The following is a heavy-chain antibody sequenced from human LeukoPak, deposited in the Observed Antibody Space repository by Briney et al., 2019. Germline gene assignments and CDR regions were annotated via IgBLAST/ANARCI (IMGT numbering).Heavy chain of an antibody. CDR1: GYDFKKYG. D-gene: IGHD1-26*01. V-gene: IGHV1-18*01. CDR2: ISGYNGKT. Sequence: ASVKVSCKPSGYDFKKYGISWVRQAPGQGLEWMGWISGYNGKTKYGERLQGRVTVTTDTSTGTVNMELRSLRSDDTAVYYCARESRNSGDSGSYGTLDYWGQGTLVTVSS. J-gene: IGHJ4*02. CDR3: ARESRNSGDSGSYGTLDY.